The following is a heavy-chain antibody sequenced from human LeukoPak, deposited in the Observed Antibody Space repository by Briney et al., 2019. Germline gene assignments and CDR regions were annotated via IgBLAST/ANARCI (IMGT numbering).Heavy chain of an antibody. Sequence: GGSLRPSCAASGFTVSSNYMSWVRQAPGKGLEWVAVISYDGSNKKYADSVKGRFTISRDNSKNTLYLQMNSLRAEDTAVYYCTTSQGRFGELYYGFDMWGQGTMVTVSS. V-gene: IGHV3-30*03. CDR3: TTSQGRFGELYYGFDM. J-gene: IGHJ3*02. D-gene: IGHD3-10*01. CDR2: ISYDGSNK. CDR1: GFTVSSNY.